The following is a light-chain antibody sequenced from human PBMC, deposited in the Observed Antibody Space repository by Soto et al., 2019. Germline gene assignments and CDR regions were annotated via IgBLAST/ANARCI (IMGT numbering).Light chain of an antibody. Sequence: EIVMTQSPGTLSVSPGARATLSCRASQSVSRNLAWYQQKPGHAPRLLISGASTRATGIPASFSGSGSWTEFTLTISSLQSEDFAVYYCQQYNDWPPYPFGQGTKLEIK. CDR3: QQYNDWPPYP. V-gene: IGKV3-15*01. J-gene: IGKJ2*01. CDR2: GAS. CDR1: QSVSRN.